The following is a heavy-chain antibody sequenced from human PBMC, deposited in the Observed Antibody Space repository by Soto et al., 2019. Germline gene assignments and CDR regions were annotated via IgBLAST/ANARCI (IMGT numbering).Heavy chain of an antibody. Sequence: SETLSLTCTVSGGSISSSSYYWGWIRQPPGKGLEWIGSIYYSGSTYYNPSLKSRVTISVDTSKNQFSLKLSSVTAADTAVYYCARHIVYGYPSGFDPWGQGALVTVSS. CDR2: IYYSGST. V-gene: IGHV4-39*01. CDR1: GGSISSSSYY. J-gene: IGHJ5*02. CDR3: ARHIVYGYPSGFDP. D-gene: IGHD5-12*01.